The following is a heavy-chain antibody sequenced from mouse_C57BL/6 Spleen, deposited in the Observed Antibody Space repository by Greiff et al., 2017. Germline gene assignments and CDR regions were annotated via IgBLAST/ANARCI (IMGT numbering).Heavy chain of an antibody. CDR2: IDPGNGDT. CDR1: GFNIKDDY. Sequence: EVQLQQSGAELVRPGASVKLSCTASGFNIKDDYMHWVKQRPEQGLEWIGWIDPGNGDTEYASKFQGKATITADTSSNTAYLQLSSLTSEDTAVYYCTALLPVYAMDYWGQGTSVTVSS. CDR3: TALLPVYAMDY. J-gene: IGHJ4*01. V-gene: IGHV14-4*01. D-gene: IGHD1-2*01.